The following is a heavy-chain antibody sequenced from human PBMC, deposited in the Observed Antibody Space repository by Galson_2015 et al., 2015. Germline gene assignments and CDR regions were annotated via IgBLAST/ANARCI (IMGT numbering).Heavy chain of an antibody. V-gene: IGHV3-23*01. CDR1: GFTFSTYA. D-gene: IGHD1-26*01. J-gene: IGHJ4*02. CDR3: AKDLDSGSYPWGYFDY. Sequence: SLRLSCAASGFTFSTYAMSWVRPAPGKGLEWVSSISSSGATTYYADSVKGRFTIVRDNSKNTLFLQMNSLRAEDTAVYYCAKDLDSGSYPWGYFDYWGQGTLVTVSS. CDR2: ISSSGATT.